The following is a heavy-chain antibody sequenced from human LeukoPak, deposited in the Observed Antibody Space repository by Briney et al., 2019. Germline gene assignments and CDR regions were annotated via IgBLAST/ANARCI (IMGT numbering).Heavy chain of an antibody. Sequence: QPGGSLRLSCAASGFTFTTYWMSWVRQAPGKGLEWVANIKQDGTEKYYVDSVKGRFTISRDNAKNSLYLQMNSLRAEDTAVYYCAIDSEQQLPDGYWGQGTLVTVSS. CDR2: IKQDGTEK. V-gene: IGHV3-7*01. D-gene: IGHD6-13*01. J-gene: IGHJ4*02. CDR1: GFTFTTYW. CDR3: AIDSEQQLPDGY.